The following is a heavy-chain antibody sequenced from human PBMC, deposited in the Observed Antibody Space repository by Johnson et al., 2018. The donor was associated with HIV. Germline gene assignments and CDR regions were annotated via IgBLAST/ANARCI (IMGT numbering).Heavy chain of an antibody. CDR1: GFTFDDYA. CDR3: ARDPNSESYGRRGAFDI. J-gene: IGHJ3*02. V-gene: IGHV3-NL1*01. Sequence: QVQLVESGGVVVQPGGSLRLSCAASGFTFDDYAMHWVRQAPGKGLEWVSDIYRDGSTYYAHSVKGRFTISRDNSRNTVYLQMNSLRAEDTAVYYCARDPNSESYGRRGAFDIWGQGTMVTVSS. CDR2: IYRDGST. D-gene: IGHD1-26*01.